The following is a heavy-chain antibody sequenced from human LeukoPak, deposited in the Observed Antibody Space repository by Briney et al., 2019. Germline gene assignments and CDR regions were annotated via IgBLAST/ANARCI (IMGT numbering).Heavy chain of an antibody. CDR3: ASKDYYDSSGYPGLPVS. J-gene: IGHJ5*02. V-gene: IGHV3-33*05. CDR1: GFTFSSYG. Sequence: GGSLRLSCAASGFTFSSYGMHWVRQAPGKGLEWVAVISYDGSTKYYADSVKGRFTISRDNSKNTLYLQMNSLRAEDTAVYYCASKDYYDSSGYPGLPVSWGQGTLVTVSS. CDR2: ISYDGSTK. D-gene: IGHD3-22*01.